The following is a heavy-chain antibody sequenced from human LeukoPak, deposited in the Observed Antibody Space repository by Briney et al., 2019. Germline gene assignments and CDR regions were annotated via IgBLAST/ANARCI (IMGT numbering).Heavy chain of an antibody. Sequence: GGSLRLSCAASGVMFPSYWMTRVRHAPGKGLEWVLYVSGSGSYIYYADSMKGRFTVSRDNTNNSLYLQMNSLRAEDTAVYYCARSQGTLTSPFDYWGQGTLVTVSS. CDR2: VSGSGSYI. CDR1: GVMFPSYW. J-gene: IGHJ4*02. V-gene: IGHV3-21*06. CDR3: ARSQGTLTSPFDY. D-gene: IGHD2-21*02.